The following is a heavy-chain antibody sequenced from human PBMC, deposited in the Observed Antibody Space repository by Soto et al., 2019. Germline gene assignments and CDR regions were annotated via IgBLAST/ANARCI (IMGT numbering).Heavy chain of an antibody. CDR2: IYHSGST. CDR1: GGSISSSNW. V-gene: IGHV4-4*02. J-gene: IGHJ4*02. D-gene: IGHD6-13*01. CDR3: ARDLGAVAAAGVFDY. Sequence: QVQLQESGPGLVKPSGTLSLTCAVSGGSISSSNWWSWVRQPPGKGLEWIGEIYHSGSTNYNPSRQRRVTIQVARSKTRCSLKLSSVTAADTAVYYCARDLGAVAAAGVFDYWGQGTLVTVSS.